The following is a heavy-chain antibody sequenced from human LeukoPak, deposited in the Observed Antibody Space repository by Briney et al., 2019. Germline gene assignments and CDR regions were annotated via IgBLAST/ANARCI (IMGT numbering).Heavy chain of an antibody. V-gene: IGHV4-4*02. CDR3: ARGYYYGSGRPGDNWFDP. Sequence: PSRTLSLTCAVSGGSISSNDWWNWVRQPPGKGLEWIGETSQSGTNYNPSLKSRVTISVDKSKNQFSLKLSSVTVADTAVYYCARGYYYGSGRPGDNWFDPWGQGTLVTVSS. J-gene: IGHJ5*02. CDR2: TSQSGT. CDR1: GGSISSNDW. D-gene: IGHD3-10*01.